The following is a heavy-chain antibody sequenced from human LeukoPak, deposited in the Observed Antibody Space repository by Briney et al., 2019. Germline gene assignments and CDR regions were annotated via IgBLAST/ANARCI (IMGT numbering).Heavy chain of an antibody. Sequence: SETLSLTCTVSGGSISSYYWSWIRQPPGKGLEWIGYIYHTGSTSYNPSLKGRVTISVDTSKNQFSLKLSSVTAADTAVYYCARDKDRITFGGVIVPLYYFDYWGQGTLVTVSS. CDR3: ARDKDRITFGGVIVPLYYFDY. CDR2: IYHTGST. CDR1: GGSISSYY. D-gene: IGHD3-16*02. J-gene: IGHJ4*02. V-gene: IGHV4-59*12.